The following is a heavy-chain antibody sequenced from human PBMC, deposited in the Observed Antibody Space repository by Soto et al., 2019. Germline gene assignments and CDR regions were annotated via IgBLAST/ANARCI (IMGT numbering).Heavy chain of an antibody. CDR3: ARRWFGQLLFDY. CDR2: INANNGNT. J-gene: IGHJ4*02. CDR1: GYAFTNYG. Sequence: SVQVSCKASGYAFTNYGLSWVRQAPGQGLEWMGWINANNGNTNYAQKLQGRVTMTTDTSTSTAYMELRSLRSDDTPVSYGARRWFGQLLFDYWGQGTLVTVSS. D-gene: IGHD3-10*01. V-gene: IGHV1-18*01.